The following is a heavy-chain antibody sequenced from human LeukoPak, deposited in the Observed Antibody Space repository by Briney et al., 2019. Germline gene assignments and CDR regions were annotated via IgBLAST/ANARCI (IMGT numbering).Heavy chain of an antibody. CDR2: IIPIFGTA. Sequence: SVKVSCKASGGTFSSYAISWVRQAPGQGLEWMGGIIPIFGTANYAQKFQGRVTITTDESTCTAYMELSSLRSEDTAVYYCARQVNDVGSGSLVYWGQGTLVTVSS. CDR3: ARQVNDVGSGSLVY. D-gene: IGHD1-1*01. V-gene: IGHV1-69*05. J-gene: IGHJ4*02. CDR1: GGTFSSYA.